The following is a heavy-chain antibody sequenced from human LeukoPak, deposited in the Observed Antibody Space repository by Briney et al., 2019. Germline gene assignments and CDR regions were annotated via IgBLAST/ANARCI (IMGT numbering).Heavy chain of an antibody. CDR3: ARVPHGETIFGVVLYWFDP. CDR1: SYSISSGYY. Sequence: SETLSLTCTVSSYSISSGYYWGWIRQPPGKGLEWIGSIYHSGSTYYNPSLKSRVTISVDTSKNQFSLRLSSVTAADTAVYYCARVPHGETIFGVVLYWFDPWGQGTLVTVSP. CDR2: IYHSGST. V-gene: IGHV4-38-2*02. J-gene: IGHJ5*02. D-gene: IGHD3-3*01.